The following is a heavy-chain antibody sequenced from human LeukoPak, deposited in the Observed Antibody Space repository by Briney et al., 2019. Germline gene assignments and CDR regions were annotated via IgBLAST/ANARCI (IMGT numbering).Heavy chain of an antibody. CDR1: GGSISSGDYY. D-gene: IGHD3-10*01. CDR3: ARGLVFGESLTHFVY. Sequence: PSETLSLTCTVSGGSISSGDYYWSWIRQPPGKCLEWIGYIYYSGSTYYNPSLKSRVTISVDTSKNQFSLKLSSVTAADTAVYYCARGLVFGESLTHFVYWGQGTLVTVSS. CDR2: IYYSGST. J-gene: IGHJ4*02. V-gene: IGHV4-30-4*08.